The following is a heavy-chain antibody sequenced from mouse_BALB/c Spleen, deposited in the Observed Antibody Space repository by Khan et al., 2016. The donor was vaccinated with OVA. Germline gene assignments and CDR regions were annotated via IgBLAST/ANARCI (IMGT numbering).Heavy chain of an antibody. CDR2: INPYNDGT. V-gene: IGHV1S136*01. J-gene: IGHJ3*01. CDR1: GYTYTSYV. Sequence: IQLVQSGPELVKPGASVKMSCKASGYTYTSYVMHWVKQKPGQGLEWIGYINPYNDGTKYDEKFKGKATLISDKSSRTAYMELSSLTSEDSAVYYCARWGITTGFAYWGQGTLVTVSA. D-gene: IGHD2-4*01. CDR3: ARWGITTGFAY.